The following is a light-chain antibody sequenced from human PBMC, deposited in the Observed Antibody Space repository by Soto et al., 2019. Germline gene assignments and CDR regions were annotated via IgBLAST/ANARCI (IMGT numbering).Light chain of an antibody. V-gene: IGKV3-15*01. Sequence: EIVMTQSPATLSVSPGETASLSCRASQNINSYLAWYQQVPGQAPRLLIYSASTRATGVPARFSGSGSGTEFILTSSSLLYEDLVHYHCRQYNDWPYTFGQGTKLEIK. J-gene: IGKJ2*01. CDR3: RQYNDWPYT. CDR1: QNINSY. CDR2: SAS.